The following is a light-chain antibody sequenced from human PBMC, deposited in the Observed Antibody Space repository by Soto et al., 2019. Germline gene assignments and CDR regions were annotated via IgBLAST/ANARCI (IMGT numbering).Light chain of an antibody. CDR2: HAS. CDR3: QQRSNWPPELT. CDR1: QSVSTY. V-gene: IGKV3-11*01. J-gene: IGKJ3*01. Sequence: EIVLTQSPATLSLSPGERATLSCRASQSVSTYLAWYQQKPGQAPRLLIYHASNRATAIPARFSGSGSGTDFTLTISSLEPEDFAVYYCQQRSNWPPELTFGPGTKVDMK.